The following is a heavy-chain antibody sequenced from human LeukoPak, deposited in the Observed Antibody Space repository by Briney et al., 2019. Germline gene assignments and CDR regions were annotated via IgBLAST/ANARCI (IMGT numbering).Heavy chain of an antibody. J-gene: IGHJ4*02. CDR3: AREEGVVVAATPYDY. D-gene: IGHD2-15*01. V-gene: IGHV3-7*01. CDR2: ITQDGSGK. Sequence: GGSLRLSCAASGFAFTPYWMSWVRQAPGKGLEWVASITQDGSGKYNVDSVKGRFTISRDNAKNSLYLQMNSLRAEDTAVYYCAREEGVVVAATPYDYWGQGTLVTVSS. CDR1: GFAFTPYW.